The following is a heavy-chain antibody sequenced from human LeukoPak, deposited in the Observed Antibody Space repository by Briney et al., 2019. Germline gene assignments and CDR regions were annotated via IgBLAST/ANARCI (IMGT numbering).Heavy chain of an antibody. D-gene: IGHD6-19*01. V-gene: IGHV1-69*04. CDR3: ARLPFSGYSGGWSTYYYYGMDV. CDR1: GGTFSSYA. Sequence: SVKVSCKASGGTFSSYAISWVRQAPGQGLEWMGRIIPILGIANYAQKFQGRVTITADKSTSTAYMELSSLRSEDTAVYYCARLPFSGYSGGWSTYYYYGMDVWGQGTTVTVSS. CDR2: IIPILGIA. J-gene: IGHJ6*02.